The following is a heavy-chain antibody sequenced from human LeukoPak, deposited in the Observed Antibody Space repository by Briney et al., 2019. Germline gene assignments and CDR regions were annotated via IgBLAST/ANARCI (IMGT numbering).Heavy chain of an antibody. J-gene: IGHJ6*02. V-gene: IGHV1-2*06. CDR3: ARAPPNYDSSGYYYEGYYYGMDV. D-gene: IGHD3-22*01. CDR1: GYTFTGYY. Sequence: ASVKVSCKASGYTFTGYYMHWVRQAPGQGLEWMGRINPNSGGTNYARKFQGRVTMTRDTSISTAYMELSRLRSDDTAVYYCARAPPNYDSSGYYYEGYYYGMDVWGQGTTVTVSS. CDR2: INPNSGGT.